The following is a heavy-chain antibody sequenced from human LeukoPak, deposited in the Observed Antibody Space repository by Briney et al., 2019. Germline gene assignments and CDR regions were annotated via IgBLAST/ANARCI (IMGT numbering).Heavy chain of an antibody. CDR2: IYYSGST. Sequence: PSQTLSLTCTVSGGSISSGGYYWSCIRQHPGQGLSWTGDIYYSGSTYYNPSRKSRLTISVDTSKNQFSLKLRSVTAADTALYYCARDGEYCSSTSCYFDPWGQGILVTVSS. D-gene: IGHD2-2*01. J-gene: IGHJ5*02. V-gene: IGHV4-31*03. CDR3: ARDGEYCSSTSCYFDP. CDR1: GGSISSGGYY.